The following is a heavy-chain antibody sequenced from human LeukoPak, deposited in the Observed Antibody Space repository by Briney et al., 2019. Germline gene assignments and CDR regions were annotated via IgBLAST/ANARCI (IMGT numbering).Heavy chain of an antibody. CDR2: ISYDGSNK. CDR1: GFTFSSYG. CDR3: ARELVVVVAADYYYGMDV. V-gene: IGHV3-30*03. D-gene: IGHD2-15*01. Sequence: PGGSLRLSCAASGFTFSSYGMHWVRQAPGKGLEWVAVISYDGSNKYYADSVKGRFTISRDNSKNTLYLQMNNLRAEDTAVYYCARELVVVVAADYYYGMDVWDQGTTVTVSS. J-gene: IGHJ6*02.